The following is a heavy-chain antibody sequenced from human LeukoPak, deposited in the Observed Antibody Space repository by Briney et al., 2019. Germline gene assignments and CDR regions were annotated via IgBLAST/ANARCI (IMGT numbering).Heavy chain of an antibody. CDR2: IYYSGST. CDR3: ARESAVGDWFDP. Sequence: SETLSLTCTVSGGSISSYYWSWIRQPPGKGLEWIGYIYYSGSTNYNPSLKSRVTISVDTSKNQFPLKLSSVTAADTAVYYCARESAVGDWFDPWGQGALVTVSS. CDR1: GGSISSYY. D-gene: IGHD6-19*01. V-gene: IGHV4-59*01. J-gene: IGHJ5*02.